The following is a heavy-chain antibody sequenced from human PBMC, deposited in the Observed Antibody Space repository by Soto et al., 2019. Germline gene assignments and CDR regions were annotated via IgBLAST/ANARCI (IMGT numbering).Heavy chain of an antibody. J-gene: IGHJ4*02. D-gene: IGHD5-18*01. CDR2: ISGSGGST. CDR1: GFTLSSYA. CDR3: AKDREYSYGPFDY. Sequence: GGSLRLSCAASGFTLSSYAMSWVRQAPGKGLEWVSAISGSGGSTYYADSVKGRFTISRDNSKNTLYLQMNSLRAEDTAVYYCAKDREYSYGPFDYWGQGTLVTVSS. V-gene: IGHV3-23*01.